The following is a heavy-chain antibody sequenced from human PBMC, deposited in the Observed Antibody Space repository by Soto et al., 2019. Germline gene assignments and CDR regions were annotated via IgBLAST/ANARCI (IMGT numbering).Heavy chain of an antibody. D-gene: IGHD3-16*01. V-gene: IGHV3-30*18. J-gene: IGHJ6*02. CDR2: ISYDGSNK. CDR1: GFTFSSYG. CDR3: AKDQLRGVGGVITYYYGMDV. Sequence: QVLLVESGGGVVQPGRSLRLSCAASGFTFSSYGMHWVRQAPGKGLEWVAVISYDGSNKYYADSVKGRFTISRDNSKNTLYLQMNSLRAEDTAVYYCAKDQLRGVGGVITYYYGMDVWGQGTTVTVSS.